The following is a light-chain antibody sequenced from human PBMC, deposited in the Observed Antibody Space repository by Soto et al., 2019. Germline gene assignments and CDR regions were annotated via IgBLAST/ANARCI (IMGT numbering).Light chain of an antibody. CDR1: QSLLHSDGNIY. J-gene: IGKJ2*01. CDR2: LVS. Sequence: DIVMTQSPLSLPVTPGESASISCRSSQSLLHSDGNIYLDWYLQKPGQSPQLLIYLVSNRASGAPDRFSGSRSGTDFTLKISRVEAEDVGVYYCMQAVEVPYIFGQGTKLDIK. CDR3: MQAVEVPYI. V-gene: IGKV2-28*01.